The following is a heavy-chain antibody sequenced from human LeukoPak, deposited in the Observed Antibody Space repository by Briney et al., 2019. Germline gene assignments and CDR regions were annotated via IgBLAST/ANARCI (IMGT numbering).Heavy chain of an antibody. D-gene: IGHD2-2*01. V-gene: IGHV3-53*01. CDR1: GFTVSSNS. CDR3: ARVSSTSNHFDY. J-gene: IGHJ4*02. CDR2: IYSGTI. Sequence: PGGSLRLSCTVSGFTVSSNSMSWVRQAPGKGLEWVSFIYSGTIHYSDSVKGRYTISRDNSKNTLYLQMNSLRAEDTAVYYCARVSSTSNHFDYWGQGTLVTVSS.